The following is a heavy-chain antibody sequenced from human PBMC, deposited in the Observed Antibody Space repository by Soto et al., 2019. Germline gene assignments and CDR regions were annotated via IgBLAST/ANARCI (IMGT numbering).Heavy chain of an antibody. CDR1: GDTVSSNSVA. V-gene: IGHV6-1*01. Sequence: SQTLSLTCVGSGDTVSSNSVAWNWVRQSPSRGLEWLGRTYYRSRWYSDYAVSVRRRIDINADTSKNQVSLQLISVTPEDTAVYYCARSEEDSDYYYYGMDVWGQGTTVTVSS. J-gene: IGHJ6*02. CDR2: TYYRSRWYS. D-gene: IGHD2-15*01. CDR3: ARSEEDSDYYYYGMDV.